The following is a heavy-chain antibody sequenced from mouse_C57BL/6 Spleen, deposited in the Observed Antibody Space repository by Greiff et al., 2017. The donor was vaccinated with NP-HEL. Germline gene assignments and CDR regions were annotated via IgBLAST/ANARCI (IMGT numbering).Heavy chain of an antibody. CDR1: GYTFTDYE. V-gene: IGHV1-15*01. J-gene: IGHJ3*01. CDR3: TSYDYLSY. Sequence: VQLQQSGAELVRPGASVTLSCKASGYTFTDYEMHWVKQTPVHGLEWIGAIDPETGGTAYNQKFKGKAILTADKSSSTAYMELRSLTSEDSAVYYCTSYDYLSYWGQGTLVTVSA. D-gene: IGHD2-4*01. CDR2: IDPETGGT.